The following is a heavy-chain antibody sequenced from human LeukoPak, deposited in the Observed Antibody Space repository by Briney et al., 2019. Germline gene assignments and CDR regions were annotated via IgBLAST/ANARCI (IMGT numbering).Heavy chain of an antibody. J-gene: IGHJ4*02. CDR2: IYPSDSDI. Sequence: GESLKISCKASGYSFTNYWIGWVRQMPGKGLEWMGIIYPSDSDIRYSPSFQGQVTISADKSINTAYLQWSSLKASDTAIYYCARRNTAMANLGFDYWGQGTLVTVSS. V-gene: IGHV5-51*01. CDR1: GYSFTNYW. CDR3: ARRNTAMANLGFDY. D-gene: IGHD5-18*01.